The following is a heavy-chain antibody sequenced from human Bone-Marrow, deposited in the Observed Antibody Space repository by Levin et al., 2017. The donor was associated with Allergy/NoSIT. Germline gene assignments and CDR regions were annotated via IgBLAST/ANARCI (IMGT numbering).Heavy chain of an antibody. V-gene: IGHV3-30*04. D-gene: IGHD6-13*01. CDR3: AREGPQSYSSRAFDY. CDR1: GFTFSSYA. CDR2: ISYDGSNK. J-gene: IGHJ4*02. Sequence: PGGSLRLSCAASGFTFSSYAMHWVRQAPGKGLEWVAVISYDGSNKYYADSVKGRFTISRDNSKNTLYLQMNSLRAEDTAVYYCAREGPQSYSSRAFDYWGQGTLVTVSS.